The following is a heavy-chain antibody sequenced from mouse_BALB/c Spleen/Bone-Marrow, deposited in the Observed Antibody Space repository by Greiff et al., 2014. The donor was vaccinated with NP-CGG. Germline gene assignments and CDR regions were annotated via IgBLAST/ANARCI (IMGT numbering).Heavy chain of an antibody. J-gene: IGHJ3*01. CDR2: ISSGGSYT. CDR1: RFTFSSYT. Sequence: EVQLVESGGGLVKPGGSLKLSCAASRFTFSSYTMSWVRQTPGKRLEWVATISSGGSYTYYPDSVKGRFTISRDNAKNTLYLQMSSLKSEDTAMYYCTREDYGYTFAYWGQGTLVTVSA. V-gene: IGHV5-6-4*01. CDR3: TREDYGYTFAY. D-gene: IGHD1-2*01.